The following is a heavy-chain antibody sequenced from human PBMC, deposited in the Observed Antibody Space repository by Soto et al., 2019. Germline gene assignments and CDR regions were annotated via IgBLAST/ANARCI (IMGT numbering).Heavy chain of an antibody. V-gene: IGHV3-30*04. J-gene: IGHJ4*02. CDR3: AGPPHYDSSAYASGFGY. CDR2: ISYDGSNQ. Sequence: GGSLRLSCAASGFTFSTYVMHWVRQAPGKGLEWVAVISYDGSNQYYADSVKGRFTISRDNSKNTVYLQMNSLRVEDTAVYYCAGPPHYDSSAYASGFGYWGQGTLVTVSS. D-gene: IGHD3-22*01. CDR1: GFTFSTYV.